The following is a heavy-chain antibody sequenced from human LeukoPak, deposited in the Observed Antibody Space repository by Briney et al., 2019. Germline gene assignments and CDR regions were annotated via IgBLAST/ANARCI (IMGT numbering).Heavy chain of an antibody. CDR1: GYTFTTYY. D-gene: IGHD3-16*01. CDR3: ARGGVLTAPTPGFAY. J-gene: IGHJ4*02. Sequence: ASVKVSCKASGYTFTTYYMDWVRQAPGQGLEWMGIINPLSGSTSCAQKFQGRVTMTTDTSTSTVYMELSSLRSEDTAVYYCARGGVLTAPTPGFAYWGQGSLVTVSS. V-gene: IGHV1-46*01. CDR2: INPLSGST.